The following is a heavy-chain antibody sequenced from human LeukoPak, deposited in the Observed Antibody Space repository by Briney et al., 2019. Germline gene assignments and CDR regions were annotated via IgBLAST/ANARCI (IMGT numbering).Heavy chain of an antibody. CDR1: GGSISTSSYY. V-gene: IGHV4-61*01. Sequence: SETLSLTCTVSGGSISTSSYYWSWIRQPPGKGLEWIGYIYYSGSTNYNPSLKSRVTISVDTSKNQFSLKLSSVTAADTAVYYCARGRGGMATITWGGDYYYYMDVWGKGTTVTVSS. J-gene: IGHJ6*03. CDR2: IYYSGST. CDR3: ARGRGGMATITWGGDYYYYMDV. D-gene: IGHD5-24*01.